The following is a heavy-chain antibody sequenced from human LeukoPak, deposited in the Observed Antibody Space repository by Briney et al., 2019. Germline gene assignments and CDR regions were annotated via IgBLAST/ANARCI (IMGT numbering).Heavy chain of an antibody. J-gene: IGHJ4*02. Sequence: KAGGSLRLSCAASGFTFSDYYMSWIRQAPGKGLEWVSYISSSGSTIYYADSVKGRFTISRDNAKNSLYLQMNSLRAEDTAVYYCARCALRYFDWLLLVDYFDYWGQGTLVTVSS. D-gene: IGHD3-9*01. CDR2: ISSSGSTI. CDR1: GFTFSDYY. V-gene: IGHV3-11*01. CDR3: ARCALRYFDWLLLVDYFDY.